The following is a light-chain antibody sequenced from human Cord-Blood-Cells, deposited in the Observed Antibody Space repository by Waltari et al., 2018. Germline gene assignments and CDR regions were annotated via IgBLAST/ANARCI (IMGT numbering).Light chain of an antibody. V-gene: IGKV1-39*01. CDR3: RQSYSTPIT. CDR2: AAS. J-gene: IGKJ5*01. Sequence: DIQMTQSPSSLSASVGDRVTITCRASQSISSYLNWYQQKPGKSPKRLIYAASSLKSGVPSRFSGSGSGAEFAHTISSLQPEDFATYYCRQSYSTPITFGQGTRLKIK. CDR1: QSISSY.